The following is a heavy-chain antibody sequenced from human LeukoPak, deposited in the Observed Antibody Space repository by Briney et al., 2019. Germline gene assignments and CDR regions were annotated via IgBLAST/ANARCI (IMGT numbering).Heavy chain of an antibody. J-gene: IGHJ3*02. V-gene: IGHV4-61*01. CDR2: IYNSVRT. CDR3: ARGPQYCSDGSCYSYAFDI. D-gene: IGHD2-15*01. CDR1: GGSVSSGSYY. Sequence: SETLSLTRIVSGGSVSSGSYYWSWIRQPPGKGLEWIGYIYNSVRTNYNPSLKSRVTISVDTSKNQFSLKLSSVTAADTAVYYCARGPQYCSDGSCYSYAFDIWGQGTMVTVSS.